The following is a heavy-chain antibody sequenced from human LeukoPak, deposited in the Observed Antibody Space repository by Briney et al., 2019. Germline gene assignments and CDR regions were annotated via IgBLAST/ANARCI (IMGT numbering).Heavy chain of an antibody. CDR2: ISGYQGHT. CDR1: GYIFDRYY. J-gene: IGHJ5*02. D-gene: IGHD2/OR15-2a*01. CDR3: ARGRVHLLLDP. Sequence: GASVKVPCQASGYIFDRYYINWVRQAPGQGLDVIGSISGYQGHTNFAQNSQGRTTKTKDTTTSPAYMEVKSWTSDDTVVYFCARGRVHLLLDPWGQGTLVTVSS. V-gene: IGHV1-18*01.